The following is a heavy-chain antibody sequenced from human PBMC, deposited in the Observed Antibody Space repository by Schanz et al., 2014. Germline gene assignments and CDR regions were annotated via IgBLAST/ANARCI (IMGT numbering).Heavy chain of an antibody. V-gene: IGHV3-33*01. J-gene: IGHJ4*02. CDR2: IGYDGSEK. CDR1: GLNFDYYG. D-gene: IGHD3-10*01. CDR3: ARGPIPIQGVPMDF. Sequence: QVQLVESGGGVVQPGRSLRLSCATSGLNFDYYGMNWVRQAPGKGLEWVANIGYDGSEKYYVDSVKGRFTISRDNSKDTLYLQMSDLTPEDTAVYYCARGPIPIQGVPMDFWGQGTLVTVS.